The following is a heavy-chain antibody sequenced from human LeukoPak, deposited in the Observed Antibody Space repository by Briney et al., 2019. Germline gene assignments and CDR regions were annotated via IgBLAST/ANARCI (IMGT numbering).Heavy chain of an antibody. CDR1: GFTFSTYF. V-gene: IGHV3-30-3*01. J-gene: IGHJ3*02. CDR2: IASDGSHT. CDR3: ARERQDTIVHSGAFDI. Sequence: GGSLRLSCAASGFTFSTYFMHWVRQAPGEGLEWVAVIASDGSHTFYVESVKGRFTIFRDNSKNTLYLQMNSLRAEDTAVYFCARERQDTIVHSGAFDIWGQGTTVTVSS. D-gene: IGHD3-10*01.